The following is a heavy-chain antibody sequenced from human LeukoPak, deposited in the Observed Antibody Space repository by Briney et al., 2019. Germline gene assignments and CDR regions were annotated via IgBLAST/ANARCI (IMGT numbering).Heavy chain of an antibody. V-gene: IGHV1-8*01. D-gene: IGHD3-22*01. J-gene: IGHJ4*02. CDR3: ARGAYFYDSSGYQCDY. CDR1: GYTFTSYD. Sequence: ASVKVSCKASGYTFTSYDINWVRQATVQGLEWMGWMNPNSGNTGYAQKFQGRVTMTRNTSISTAYMELSSLRSEDTAVYYCARGAYFYDSSGYQCDYWGQGTLVTVSS. CDR2: MNPNSGNT.